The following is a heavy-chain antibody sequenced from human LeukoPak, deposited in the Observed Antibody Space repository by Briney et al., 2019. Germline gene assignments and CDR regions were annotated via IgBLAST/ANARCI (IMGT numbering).Heavy chain of an antibody. CDR1: GYTFTGYY. Sequence: ASVKVSCKASGYTFTGYYMHWVRQAPGQGLEWMGRIIPILGIANYAQKFQGRVTITADKSTSTAYMELSSLRSEDTAVYYCARRREVPAAHFDYWGQGTLVTVSS. J-gene: IGHJ4*02. D-gene: IGHD2-2*01. V-gene: IGHV1-69*02. CDR2: IIPILGIA. CDR3: ARRREVPAAHFDY.